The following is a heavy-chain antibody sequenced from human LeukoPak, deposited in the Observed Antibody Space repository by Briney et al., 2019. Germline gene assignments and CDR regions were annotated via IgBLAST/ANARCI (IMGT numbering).Heavy chain of an antibody. V-gene: IGHV1-8*01. Sequence: ASVKVSCKASGYTFTSYDINWVRQATGQGLEWMGWMNPNSGNTGYAQKFQGRVTMTRNTSISTAYTELSSLRSEDTAVYYCARRIIAAAGTKVDYWGQGTLVTVSS. CDR2: MNPNSGNT. CDR1: GYTFTSYD. J-gene: IGHJ4*02. D-gene: IGHD6-13*01. CDR3: ARRIIAAAGTKVDY.